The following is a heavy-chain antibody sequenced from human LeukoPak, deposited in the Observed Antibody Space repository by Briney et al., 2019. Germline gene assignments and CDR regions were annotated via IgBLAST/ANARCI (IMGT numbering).Heavy chain of an antibody. CDR3: ARGQYSSSSPDY. Sequence: GGSLRLSCAASGFTFNSYGMHWVRQAPGKGLEWVAFIRYDGSKSYFADSVKGRFALSRDNAKNTLYLQMNSLRAEDTAVYYCARGQYSSSSPDYWGQGTLVTVSS. V-gene: IGHV3-30*02. J-gene: IGHJ4*02. D-gene: IGHD6-6*01. CDR1: GFTFNSYG. CDR2: IRYDGSKS.